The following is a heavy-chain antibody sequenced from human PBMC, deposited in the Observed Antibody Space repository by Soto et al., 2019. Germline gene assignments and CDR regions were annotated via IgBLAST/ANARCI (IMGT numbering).Heavy chain of an antibody. CDR2: IIPMIGTA. CDR3: ARVNSSWYEDYYGMDV. CDR1: GGTFSIHA. Sequence: QVQLVQSGAEVKKPGSSVQVSCKASGGTFSIHAISWVRQAPGQGLEWMGGIIPMIGTANYAQKFQGRVTITADESTSTAYMELSSLRSEDTAVYYCARVNSSWYEDYYGMDVWGQGTTVTVSS. V-gene: IGHV1-69*01. J-gene: IGHJ6*02. D-gene: IGHD6-13*01.